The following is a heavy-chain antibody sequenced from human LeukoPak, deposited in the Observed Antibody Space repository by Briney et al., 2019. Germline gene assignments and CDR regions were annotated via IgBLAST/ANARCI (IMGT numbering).Heavy chain of an antibody. Sequence: SETLSLTCIVSGGSISSSSYYWGWIRQPPGKGLEWIGSIYYSGSTYYNPSLKSRVTISVDTSKNQFSLKLSSVTAADTAVYYCARGRRDGYRLYYMDVWGKGTTVTISS. CDR1: GGSISSSSYY. V-gene: IGHV4-39*01. J-gene: IGHJ6*03. CDR2: IYYSGST. CDR3: ARGRRDGYRLYYMDV. D-gene: IGHD5-24*01.